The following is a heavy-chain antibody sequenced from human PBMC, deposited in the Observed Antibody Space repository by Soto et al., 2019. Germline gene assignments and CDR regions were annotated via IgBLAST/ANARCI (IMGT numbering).Heavy chain of an antibody. CDR2: IIPILGIT. CDR1: GGTFSSYT. V-gene: IGHV1-69*02. Sequence: GASVKVSCKASGGTFSSYTISWVRQAPGQGLEWMGRIIPILGITNYAQKFQGRVTITADKSTSTAYMELSSLRSEDTAVYYCARVRATFGGVIATHCYMDVWGKGTTVTVSS. D-gene: IGHD3-16*02. CDR3: ARVRATFGGVIATHCYMDV. J-gene: IGHJ6*03.